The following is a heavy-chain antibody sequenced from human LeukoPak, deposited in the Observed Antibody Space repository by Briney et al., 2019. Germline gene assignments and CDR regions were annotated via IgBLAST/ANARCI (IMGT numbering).Heavy chain of an antibody. CDR1: GGTFSNYA. J-gene: IGHJ4*02. Sequence: SVKVSCKASGGTFSNYAISWVRQPRAQGLEWVGGIIPIFGTAKYAQKFQGRVTNTTDEYTSTSYMDLSRLRSEDTAWYYCVRQYCSGGSCFFDYWGQGTLVTVSS. CDR3: VRQYCSGGSCFFDY. CDR2: IIPIFGTA. D-gene: IGHD2-15*01. V-gene: IGHV1-69*05.